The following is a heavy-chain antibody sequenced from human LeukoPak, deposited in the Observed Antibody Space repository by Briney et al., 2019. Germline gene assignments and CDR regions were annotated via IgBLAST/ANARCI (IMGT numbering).Heavy chain of an antibody. J-gene: IGHJ4*02. V-gene: IGHV3-49*04. Sequence: GGSLRLSCTTSGFTFGDYAWNWVPQAPGKGLEGVGFIRSKPYGGTTEYAASVKGRFTISRDDPKSIAYLQMNSLKTEDTAVYFCARIGYAGSSLDYWGQGTLVSVSS. CDR2: IRSKPYGGTT. D-gene: IGHD6-6*01. CDR3: ARIGYAGSSLDY. CDR1: GFTFGDYA.